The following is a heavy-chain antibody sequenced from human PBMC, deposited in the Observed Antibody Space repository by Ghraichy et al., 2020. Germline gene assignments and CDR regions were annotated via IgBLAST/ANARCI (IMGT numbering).Heavy chain of an antibody. Sequence: GSLSLTCAVYGGSFSGYYWSWIRQPPGKGLEWIGEINHSGSTNYNPSLKSRVTISVDTSKNQFSLKLSSVTAADTAVYYCARGYCSSTSCYSAEYFQHWGQGTLVTVSS. J-gene: IGHJ1*01. CDR1: GGSFSGYY. D-gene: IGHD2-2*02. CDR3: ARGYCSSTSCYSAEYFQH. CDR2: INHSGST. V-gene: IGHV4-34*01.